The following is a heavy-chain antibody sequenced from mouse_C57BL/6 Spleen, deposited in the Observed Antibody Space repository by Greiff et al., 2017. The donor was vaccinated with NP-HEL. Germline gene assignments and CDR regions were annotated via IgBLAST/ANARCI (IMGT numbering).Heavy chain of an antibody. CDR2: INPNNGGT. CDR1: GYTFTDYY. Sequence: EVQLQQSGPELVKPGASVKISCKASGYTFTDYYMNWVKQSHGKSLEWIGDINPNNGGTSYNQKFKGKATLTVDKSSSTAYMELRSLTSEDSAVYYCARLLRSPYYFDYWGQGTTLTVSS. V-gene: IGHV1-26*01. CDR3: ARLLRSPYYFDY. D-gene: IGHD1-1*01. J-gene: IGHJ2*01.